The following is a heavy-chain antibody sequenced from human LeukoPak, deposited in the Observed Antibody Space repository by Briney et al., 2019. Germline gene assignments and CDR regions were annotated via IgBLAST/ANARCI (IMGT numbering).Heavy chain of an antibody. CDR3: ARTRPQTHATSYMDV. D-gene: IGHD1-26*01. CDR1: GDSISSDY. V-gene: IGHV4-59*08. Sequence: PSETLSLTCNVSGDSISSDYWSWIRQSPEKGLEWIGFIFYSGTTSYNPSLQSRVTISVDTSKNQFSLKLSSVTAADTAVYYCARTRPQTHATSYMDVWGTGTTVTVSS. J-gene: IGHJ6*04. CDR2: IFYSGTT.